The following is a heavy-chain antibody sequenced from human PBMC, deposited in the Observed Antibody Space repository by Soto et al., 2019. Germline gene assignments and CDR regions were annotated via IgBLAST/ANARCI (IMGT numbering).Heavy chain of an antibody. D-gene: IGHD5-12*01. Sequence: EVQVLESGGDLVQPGGSLRLSCAASGFTFSTYAMNWVRQAPGKGLEWVSAITDNGASTYYAEAVKVRLSISRDNSKNTLYLQMNSRRSDATAIYYCAKSRGRYRGHDYSIYFDQWGQGTLVIVSS. J-gene: IGHJ4*02. CDR2: ITDNGAST. CDR3: AKSRGRYRGHDYSIYFDQ. CDR1: GFTFSTYA. V-gene: IGHV3-23*01.